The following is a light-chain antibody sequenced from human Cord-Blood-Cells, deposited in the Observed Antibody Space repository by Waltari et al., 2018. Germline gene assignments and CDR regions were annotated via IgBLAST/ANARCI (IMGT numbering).Light chain of an antibody. CDR3: CSYAGSVV. J-gene: IGLJ2*01. CDR1: SSDVGSYNI. CDR2: EGS. V-gene: IGLV2-23*01. Sequence: QSALTQPASVSGSPGQSITTSCTGTSSDVGSYNIVSWYQQHPGKAPKLMIYEGSKTPSGVSNRFSGSKSGNTASLTISVLQAEDEADYYCCSYAGSVVFGGGTKLTVL.